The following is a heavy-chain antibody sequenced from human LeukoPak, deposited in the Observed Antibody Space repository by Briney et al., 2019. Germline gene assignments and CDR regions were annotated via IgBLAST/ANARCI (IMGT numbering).Heavy chain of an antibody. D-gene: IGHD3-3*02. CDR2: LYSGSST. J-gene: IGHJ2*01. CDR3: ARVGDHFHWYLDL. CDR1: GFTVSTNY. Sequence: GGSLRLSCAASGFTVSTNYMNWIRQAPGKGLEWVSILYSGSSTYYADSVEGRFIVSRDSSKNTLSLQMNDLRAEDTAVYYCARVGDHFHWYLDLWGRGTLVTVSS. V-gene: IGHV3-53*01.